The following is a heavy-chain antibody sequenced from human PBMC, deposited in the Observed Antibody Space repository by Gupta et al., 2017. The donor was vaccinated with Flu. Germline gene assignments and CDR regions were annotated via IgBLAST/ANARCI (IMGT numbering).Heavy chain of an antibody. V-gene: IGHV3-23*01. CDR2: ISDNSVYT. Sequence: SGFTFRSYTMSWVRQAPGKGLEWVSAISDNSVYTYYADSVTGRFTISRDNSKNTLFLQLNSLRAEDTAVYYCVKGSSSARPYYFDYWGQGTLVTVSS. D-gene: IGHD6-6*01. CDR3: VKGSSSARPYYFDY. J-gene: IGHJ4*02. CDR1: GFTFRSYT.